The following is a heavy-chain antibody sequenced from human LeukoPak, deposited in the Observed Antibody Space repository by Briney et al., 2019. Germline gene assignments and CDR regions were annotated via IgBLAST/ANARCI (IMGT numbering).Heavy chain of an antibody. CDR2: MNPDSGNT. D-gene: IGHD2-8*02. V-gene: IGHV1-8*02. CDR1: GYTFTGYY. Sequence: ASVKVSCKASGYTFTGYYMHWVRQATGQGLEWMGWMNPDSGNTDYAQKFQGRVTMTRDTSITTAYMELSSLRSEDTAVYYCTRGFTDGGWYYFDYWGQGTLVTASA. CDR3: TRGFTDGGWYYFDY. J-gene: IGHJ4*02.